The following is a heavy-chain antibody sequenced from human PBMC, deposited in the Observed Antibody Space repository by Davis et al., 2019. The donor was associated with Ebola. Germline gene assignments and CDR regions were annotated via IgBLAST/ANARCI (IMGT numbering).Heavy chain of an antibody. D-gene: IGHD1-14*01. CDR3: ARGTGTGFDY. CDR2: IYPGDSDA. CDR1: GYTFPNYW. J-gene: IGHJ4*02. Sequence: GESLEISCKASGYTFPNYWLVWVRQMPGKGLERMGIIYPGDSDARYSPSFQGHVTFSADKSINTAYLQWSSLKASDTAMYYCARGTGTGFDYWGQGTLVTVSS. V-gene: IGHV5-51*01.